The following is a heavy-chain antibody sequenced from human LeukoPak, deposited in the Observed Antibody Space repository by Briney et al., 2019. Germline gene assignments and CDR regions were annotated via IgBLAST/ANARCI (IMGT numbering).Heavy chain of an antibody. D-gene: IGHD3-10*01. Sequence: GGSLRLSCAASGFTFSSYSMNWVRQAPGKGLEWVSYISSSSSTTYYADSVKGRFTISRDNDKNSLYLQMNSLRAEDTAVYYCARENSDGLLWFGESSYGMDVWGQGTTVTVSS. J-gene: IGHJ6*02. CDR3: ARENSDGLLWFGESSYGMDV. CDR2: ISSSSSTT. V-gene: IGHV3-48*01. CDR1: GFTFSSYS.